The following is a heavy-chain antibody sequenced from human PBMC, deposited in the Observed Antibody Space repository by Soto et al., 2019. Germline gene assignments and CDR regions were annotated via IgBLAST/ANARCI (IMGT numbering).Heavy chain of an antibody. D-gene: IGHD6-13*01. J-gene: IGHJ6*02. CDR3: ARDGSSSSWSYYYYGMDV. CDR1: GYTFTRSG. V-gene: IGHV1-18*01. CDR2: ISAYNGNT. Sequence: EASVKVSCKASGYTFTRSGISWVRQAPGQGLERMGWISAYNGNTNYTQKLQGRVTMTTDTSTSTAYMELRSLRSDDTAVYYCARDGSSSSWSYYYYGMDVWGQGTTVTVSS.